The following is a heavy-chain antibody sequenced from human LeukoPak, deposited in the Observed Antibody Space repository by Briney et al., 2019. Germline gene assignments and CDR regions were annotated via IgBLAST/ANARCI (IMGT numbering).Heavy chain of an antibody. V-gene: IGHV3-21*01. D-gene: IGHD6-6*01. J-gene: IGHJ4*02. CDR2: ISSSSSYI. Sequence: PGGSLRLSCAASGFTFSSYSMNWVRQAPGKGLEWVPSISSSSSYIYYADSVKGRFIISRDNAKNSLYLQMNSLRAEDTAVYYCAKAQGDIAARSSFDYWGQGTLVTVS. CDR1: GFTFSSYS. CDR3: AKAQGDIAARSSFDY.